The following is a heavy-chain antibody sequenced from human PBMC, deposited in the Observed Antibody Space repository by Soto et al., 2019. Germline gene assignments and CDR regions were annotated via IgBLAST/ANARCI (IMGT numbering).Heavy chain of an antibody. CDR3: ARHERISGITDY. CDR1: GGSISSYY. CDR2: IYYSGST. V-gene: IGHV4-59*08. J-gene: IGHJ4*02. Sequence: PSETLSLTCTVSGGSISSYYWSWIRQPPGKGLEWIGYIYYSGSTNYNPSLKSRVTISVDTSKNQFSLKLSSVTAADTAVYYCARHERISGITDYWGQGTLVTVSS.